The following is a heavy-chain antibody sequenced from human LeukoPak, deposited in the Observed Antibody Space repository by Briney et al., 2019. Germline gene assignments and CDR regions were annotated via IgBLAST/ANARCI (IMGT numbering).Heavy chain of an antibody. J-gene: IGHJ5*02. CDR2: ISSSGNTI. V-gene: IGHV3-48*03. Sequence: GGSLRLSCAAFGFTFSSYEMNWIRQAPGKGLEWVSYISSSGNTIYYADSVKGRFTISRDNAKNSVYLQMNSLRADDTAVYYCAREGGYGSGRGWFDPWGQGTLVTVSS. CDR1: GFTFSSYE. D-gene: IGHD3-10*01. CDR3: AREGGYGSGRGWFDP.